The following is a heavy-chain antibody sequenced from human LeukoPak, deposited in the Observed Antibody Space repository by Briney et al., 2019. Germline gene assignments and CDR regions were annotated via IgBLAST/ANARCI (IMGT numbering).Heavy chain of an antibody. CDR1: GYTLTELS. D-gene: IGHD3-16*01. V-gene: IGHV1-24*01. J-gene: IGHJ5*02. Sequence: ASVKVSCKVSGYTLTELSMHWVRPAPGKGLEWMGGFDPEDGETIYAQKFQGRVTMTEDTSTDTAYMELSSLRSDDTAVYYCARTSHESVLYWSDPWGQGTLVNVSS. CDR3: ARTSHESVLYWSDP. CDR2: FDPEDGET.